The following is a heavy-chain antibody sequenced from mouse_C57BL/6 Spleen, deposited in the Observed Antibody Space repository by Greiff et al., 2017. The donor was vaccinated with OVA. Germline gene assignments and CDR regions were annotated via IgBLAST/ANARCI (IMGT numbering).Heavy chain of an antibody. Sequence: EVKVVESGPGMVKPSQSLSLTCTVTGYSITSGYDWHWIRHFPGNKLEWMGYISYSGSTNYNPSLKSRISITHDTSKNHFFLKLNSVTTEDTATYYCARADYGSRYYAMDYWGQGTSVTVSS. V-gene: IGHV3-1*01. CDR2: ISYSGST. D-gene: IGHD1-1*01. CDR3: ARADYGSRYYAMDY. CDR1: GYSITSGYD. J-gene: IGHJ4*01.